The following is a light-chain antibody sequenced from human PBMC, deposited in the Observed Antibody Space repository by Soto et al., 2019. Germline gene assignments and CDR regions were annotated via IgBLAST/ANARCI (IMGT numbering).Light chain of an antibody. Sequence: DIQMTQSPSSLSASVGDRVTITCRASESIARHLNWYQQKPGKAPKLLIYAASSLQNGVPSRFRGGGSGTDFTLTINNLQPEDFATYYCQQTYNTLSITFGQGTRLEIK. CDR3: QQTYNTLSIT. CDR2: AAS. V-gene: IGKV1-39*01. J-gene: IGKJ5*01. CDR1: ESIARH.